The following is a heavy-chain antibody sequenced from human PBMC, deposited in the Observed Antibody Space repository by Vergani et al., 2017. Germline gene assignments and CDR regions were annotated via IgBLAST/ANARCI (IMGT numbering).Heavy chain of an antibody. CDR2: IYYSGST. D-gene: IGHD3-22*01. J-gene: IGHJ6*03. CDR1: GGSISSSSYY. Sequence: QLQLQESGPGLVKPSETLSLTCTVSGGSISSSSYYWGWIRQPPGKGLEWIGSIYYSGSTYYNPSLKSRVTISVDTSKNQFSLKLSSVTAADTAVYYCARAIPPGSFSIVGYYMDVWGKGTTVTVSS. V-gene: IGHV4-39*07. CDR3: ARAIPPGSFSIVGYYMDV.